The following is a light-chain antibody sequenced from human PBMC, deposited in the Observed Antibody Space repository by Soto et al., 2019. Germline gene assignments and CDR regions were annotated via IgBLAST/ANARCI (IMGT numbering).Light chain of an antibody. CDR1: QSVAGSY. J-gene: IGKJ1*01. CDR2: GPF. V-gene: IGKV3-20*01. CDR3: QLFGSSRP. Sequence: VFTQSPSTLSLSPGARATLSCRGRQSVAGSYVGWYQQKPGPGPRLLIFGPFSRATGIPDSGSGSGSGTDFTLTISRLEPEDFAVYYCQLFGSSRPFGQGTKVDIK.